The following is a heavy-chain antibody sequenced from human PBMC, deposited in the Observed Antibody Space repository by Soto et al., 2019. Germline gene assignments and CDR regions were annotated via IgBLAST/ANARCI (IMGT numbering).Heavy chain of an antibody. V-gene: IGHV1-69*05. CDR1: GGTFSSYA. D-gene: IGHD6-13*01. Sequence: SVKVSCKASGGTFSSYAISWVRQAPGQGLEWMGGIIPIFGTANYAQKFQGRVTMTRDTSISTACMELSRLRSDDTAVYYCAGIAGRYYFDYWGQGTLVTVSS. CDR2: IIPIFGTA. J-gene: IGHJ4*02. CDR3: AGIAGRYYFDY.